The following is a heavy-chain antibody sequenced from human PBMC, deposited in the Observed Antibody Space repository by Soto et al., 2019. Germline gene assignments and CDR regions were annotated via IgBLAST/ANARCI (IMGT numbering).Heavy chain of an antibody. V-gene: IGHV3-74*01. CDR1: GFTFSSYW. CDR3: ARAKGSWYFDL. CDR2: LKSDGSST. Sequence: EVQLVESGGGLVQPGGSLRLSCAASGFTFSSYWMHWVRQAPGKGLVWVSRLKSDGSSTAYADPVKGRFTISRDNAKNTLYLQMNSLRAEDTAVYYCARAKGSWYFDLWGRGTLVTVSS. J-gene: IGHJ2*01.